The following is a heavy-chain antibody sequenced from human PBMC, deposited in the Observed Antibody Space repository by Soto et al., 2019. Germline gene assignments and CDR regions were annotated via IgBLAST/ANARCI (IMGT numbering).Heavy chain of an antibody. D-gene: IGHD2-15*01. CDR2: ISYDGTNK. V-gene: IGHV3-30-3*01. J-gene: IGHJ5*02. CDR3: ARDLSCRGGSCYPPHGWFDP. Sequence: GGSLRLSCAASGFTFSSYAMSWVRQAPGKGLEWVAVISYDGTNKNYADSVKGRFTISRDNSKNTLYLQMNSLRDEDTAVYYCARDLSCRGGSCYPPHGWFDPWGQGTLVTVSS. CDR1: GFTFSSYA.